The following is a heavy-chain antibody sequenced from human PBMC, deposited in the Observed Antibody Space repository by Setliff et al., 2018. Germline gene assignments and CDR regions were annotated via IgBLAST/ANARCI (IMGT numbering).Heavy chain of an antibody. V-gene: IGHV4-34*01. D-gene: IGHD3-10*01. CDR2: INHSGSS. Sequence: PSETLSLTCGASGGTFSDYFWTWIRQSPGKGLEWIGEINHSGSSNYNPSLKSRVTISIDTSNNQFSLKVTSVTAADTAVYYCARAPGRNIRGDYWGQGALVTVSS. CDR3: ARAPGRNIRGDY. J-gene: IGHJ4*02. CDR1: GGTFSDYF.